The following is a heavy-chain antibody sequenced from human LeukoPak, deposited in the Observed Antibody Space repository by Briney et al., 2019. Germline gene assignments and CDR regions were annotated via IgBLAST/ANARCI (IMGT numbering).Heavy chain of an antibody. CDR2: ISYDGSNK. CDR1: GFTFSSYS. V-gene: IGHV3-30*04. J-gene: IGHJ4*02. Sequence: PGGSLRLSCAASGFTFSSYSMSWVRQPPGKGLEWVAVISYDGSNKYYADSVKGRFTISRDNSKNTLYLQMNSLRAEDTAVYYCAKTGGSGYLFRIDYWGQGTLVTVSS. D-gene: IGHD3-22*01. CDR3: AKTGGSGYLFRIDY.